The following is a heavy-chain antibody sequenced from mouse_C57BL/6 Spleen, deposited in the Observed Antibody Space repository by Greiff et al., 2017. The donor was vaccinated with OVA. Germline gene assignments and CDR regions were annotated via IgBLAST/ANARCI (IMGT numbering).Heavy chain of an antibody. D-gene: IGHD2-2*01. CDR3: TTPGVTYYFDY. CDR2: IDPENGDT. Sequence: EVQLQESGAELVRPGASVKLSCTASGFNIKDDYMHWVKQRPEQGLEWIGWIDPENGDTEYASKFQGKATITADTSSNTAYLQLSSLTSEDTAVYYCTTPGVTYYFDYWGQGTTLTVSS. V-gene: IGHV14-4*01. CDR1: GFNIKDDY. J-gene: IGHJ2*01.